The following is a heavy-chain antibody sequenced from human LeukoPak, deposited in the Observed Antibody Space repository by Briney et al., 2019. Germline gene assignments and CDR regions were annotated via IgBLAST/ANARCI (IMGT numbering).Heavy chain of an antibody. CDR2: IHISGKA. CDR1: GGSISSYY. Sequence: PSETLSLTCTVSGGSISSYYWKWIRQPAGKGLEWIGRIHISGKANYNPSLRATMSVDASTNRFSLKLSSVTAADTAVYYCARDPGLERPGGVSFDYWGQGSLVIVSS. V-gene: IGHV4-4*07. CDR3: ARDPGLERPGGVSFDY. J-gene: IGHJ4*02. D-gene: IGHD1-1*01.